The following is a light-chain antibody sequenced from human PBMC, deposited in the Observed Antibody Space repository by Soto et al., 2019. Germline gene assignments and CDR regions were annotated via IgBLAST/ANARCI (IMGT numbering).Light chain of an antibody. Sequence: QSVLAQPPSVSGAAGQWVTISCTGSRSNIGAGDDVHWYQQVPGTAPKLVVYSNTARPSGVPCRFSGSRSGSSGSLAITVLQPEDEADDYCQSYDSGVTGSVFGTGTKVTVL. J-gene: IGLJ1*01. V-gene: IGLV1-40*01. CDR1: RSNIGAGDD. CDR2: SNT. CDR3: QSYDSGVTGSV.